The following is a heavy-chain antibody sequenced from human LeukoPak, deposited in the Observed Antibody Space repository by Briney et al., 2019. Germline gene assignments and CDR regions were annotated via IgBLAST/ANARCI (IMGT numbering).Heavy chain of an antibody. CDR1: GGSISSGGYY. V-gene: IGHV4-31*03. CDR2: IYYSGST. CDR3: AKDSVREYQLLYGYYYGMDV. D-gene: IGHD2-2*02. Sequence: PSQTLSLTCTVSGGSISSGGYYWSWIRQHPGKGLEWIGYIYYSGSTYYNPSLKSRVTISVDTSKNQFSLKLSSVTAADTAVYYCAKDSVREYQLLYGYYYGMDVWGQGTTVTVSS. J-gene: IGHJ6*02.